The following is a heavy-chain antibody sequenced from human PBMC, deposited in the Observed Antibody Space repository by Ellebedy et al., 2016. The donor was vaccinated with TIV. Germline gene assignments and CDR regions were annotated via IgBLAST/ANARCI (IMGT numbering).Heavy chain of an antibody. CDR3: ARAGDSSGSDWYFDL. D-gene: IGHD3-22*01. V-gene: IGHV3-21*01. J-gene: IGHJ2*01. CDR1: GFTFSTYT. CDR2: ITSGGSYS. Sequence: GESLKISCAASGFTFSTYTMNWVRQAPGKGLEWVSSITSGGSYSDYADSVKGRFTVSRDNAKNSLHLQMNSLRAEDTAVYFCARAGDSSGSDWYFDLWGRGTLVTVSS.